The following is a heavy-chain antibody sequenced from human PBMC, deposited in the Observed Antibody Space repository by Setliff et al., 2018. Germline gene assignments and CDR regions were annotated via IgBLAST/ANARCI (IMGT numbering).Heavy chain of an antibody. V-gene: IGHV1-69*06. CDR2: IIPIFGTT. CDR1: GGTFSNYD. Sequence: SVKVSCKASGGTFSNYDISWVRQAPGQGLEWMGGIIPIFGTTNYAQKFQGRVTMTADTSTNTVYMDLSSLGSEDTAVYYCVRERRGGHFDYWGQGTLVTVSS. CDR3: VRERRGGHFDY. J-gene: IGHJ4*02.